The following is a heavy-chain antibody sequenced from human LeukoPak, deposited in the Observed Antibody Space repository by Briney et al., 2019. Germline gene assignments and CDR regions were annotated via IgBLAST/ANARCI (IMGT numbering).Heavy chain of an antibody. CDR1: GFTFDDYA. CDR3: ARDESMVVAATFFDY. J-gene: IGHJ4*02. D-gene: IGHD2-15*01. Sequence: PGGSLRLSCAASGFTFDDYAMHWVRQAPGKGLEWVSGISWNSGSIGYADSVKGRFTISRDNAKNSLYLQMNSLRAEDTAVYYCARDESMVVAATFFDYWGQGTLVTVSS. V-gene: IGHV3-9*01. CDR2: ISWNSGSI.